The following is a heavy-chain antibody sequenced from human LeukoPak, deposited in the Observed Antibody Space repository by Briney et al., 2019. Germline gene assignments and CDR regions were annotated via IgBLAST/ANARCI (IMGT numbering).Heavy chain of an antibody. V-gene: IGHV1-2*02. D-gene: IGHD6-19*01. J-gene: IGHJ1*01. CDR1: GYTFTGYY. CDR3: ARAVAGTAEYFQH. Sequence: ASVKVSCKASGYTFTGYYMHWVRQAPGQGLEWMGWINPNSGGTSYAQKFQGRVTMTRDTSISTAYLELSRLRSEATAVYYCARAVAGTAEYFQHWGQGTLVTVSS. CDR2: INPNSGGT.